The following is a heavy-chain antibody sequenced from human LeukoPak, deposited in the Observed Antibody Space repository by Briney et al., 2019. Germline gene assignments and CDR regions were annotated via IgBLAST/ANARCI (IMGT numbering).Heavy chain of an antibody. Sequence: PSETLSLTCTVSGGSISSYYWSWIRQPPGKGLEWIGYIYYSGSTNYNPSLKSRVTISVDTSKNQFSLKLSSVTAADTAVYYCARHLSSGWPDDWGQGTLVTVSS. J-gene: IGHJ4*02. V-gene: IGHV4-59*08. CDR1: GGSISSYY. D-gene: IGHD6-19*01. CDR3: ARHLSSGWPDD. CDR2: IYYSGST.